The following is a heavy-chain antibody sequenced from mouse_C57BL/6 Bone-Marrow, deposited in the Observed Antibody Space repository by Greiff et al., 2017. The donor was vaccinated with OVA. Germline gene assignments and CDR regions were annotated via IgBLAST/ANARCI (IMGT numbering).Heavy chain of an antibody. V-gene: IGHV5-4*03. CDR2: ISAGGSYT. CDR3: ARDAVTTVVATYFDY. Sequence: EVKLMESGGGLVKPGGSLKLSCAASGFTFSSYAMSWVRQTPEQRLEWVATISAGGSYTYYPDNVKGRFTLSRDNAKNNLYLQMSHLTSEDTAMYYCARDAVTTVVATYFDYWGQGTTLTVSS. J-gene: IGHJ2*01. CDR1: GFTFSSYA. D-gene: IGHD1-1*01.